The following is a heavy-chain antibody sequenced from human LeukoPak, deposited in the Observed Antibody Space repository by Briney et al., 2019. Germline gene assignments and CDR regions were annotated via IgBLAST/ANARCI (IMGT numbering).Heavy chain of an antibody. CDR1: GGSISSYY. Sequence: PSETLSLTCTVSGGSISSYYWSWIRQPPGKGLEWIVYIYYSGSTNYNPSLKSRVTISVDTSKNQFSLKLSSVTAADTAVYYCARRSSRTKWIQLWSMNDAFDIWGQGTMVTVSS. CDR2: IYYSGST. CDR3: ARRSSRTKWIQLWSMNDAFDI. D-gene: IGHD5-18*01. J-gene: IGHJ3*02. V-gene: IGHV4-59*12.